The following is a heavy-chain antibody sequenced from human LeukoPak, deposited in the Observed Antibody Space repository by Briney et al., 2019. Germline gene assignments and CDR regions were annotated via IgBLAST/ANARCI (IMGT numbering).Heavy chain of an antibody. CDR3: ARDLGYDSSGYSSYFDY. CDR1: GGTFSSYA. J-gene: IGHJ4*02. D-gene: IGHD3-22*01. Sequence: SVKVSCKASGGTFSSYAISWVRQAPGQGLEWMGGIIPIFGTANYAQKFQGRVTITADESTSTAYMELSSLRSEDTAVYCCARDLGYDSSGYSSYFDYWGQGTLVTVSS. V-gene: IGHV1-69*13. CDR2: IIPIFGTA.